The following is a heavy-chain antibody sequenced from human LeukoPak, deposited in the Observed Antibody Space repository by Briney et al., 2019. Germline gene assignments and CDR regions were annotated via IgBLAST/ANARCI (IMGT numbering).Heavy chain of an antibody. CDR1: GYTFTTYW. J-gene: IGHJ3*02. V-gene: IGHV5-51*01. Sequence: GESLKISCKGSGYTFTTYWIGWVRQMPGKGLEWMGIIYPGDSDTRYSPSFQGQVTVSADKSISTAYLQWTSLKASDTAMYYCARLREWNDAGSSFDIWGQGTMVTVSS. D-gene: IGHD1-1*01. CDR2: IYPGDSDT. CDR3: ARLREWNDAGSSFDI.